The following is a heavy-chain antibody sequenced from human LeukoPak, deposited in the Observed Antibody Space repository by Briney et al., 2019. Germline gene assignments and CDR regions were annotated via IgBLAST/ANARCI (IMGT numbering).Heavy chain of an antibody. J-gene: IGHJ4*02. CDR2: IRYDGSNK. CDR3: VGAAGMGFDY. Sequence: PGGSLRLSCAASGFTFSSYGMHWVRQAPGKGLEWVAFIRYDGSNKYYADSVKGRFTISRDNSKNTLYLQMNSLRAEDTAVYYCVGAAGMGFDYWGQGTLVTVSS. CDR1: GFTFSSYG. D-gene: IGHD6-13*01. V-gene: IGHV3-30*02.